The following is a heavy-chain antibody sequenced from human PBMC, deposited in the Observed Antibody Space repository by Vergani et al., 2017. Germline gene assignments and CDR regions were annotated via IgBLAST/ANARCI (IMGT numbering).Heavy chain of an antibody. CDR3: ARTSWDCSSTXCYTPSYYYYYMDV. CDR1: GGSISSGGYY. V-gene: IGHV4-31*03. CDR2: IYYSGST. D-gene: IGHD2-2*02. Sequence: QVQLQESGPGLVKPSQTLSLTCTVSGGSISSGGYYWSWIRQHPGKGLEWIGYIYYSGSTYYNPSLKSRVTISVDTSKNQFSLKLSSVTAADTAVYYCARTSWDCSSTXCYTPSYYYYYMDVWGKGTTVTVSS. J-gene: IGHJ6*03.